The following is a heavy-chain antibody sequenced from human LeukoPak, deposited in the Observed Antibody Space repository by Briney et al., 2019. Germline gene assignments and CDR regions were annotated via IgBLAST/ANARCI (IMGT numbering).Heavy chain of an antibody. CDR2: ITGSVGTT. Sequence: PVGTLRLSRAVSGLTFNSDAISCGPQAPGKGREWVSAITGSVGTTYYADSFKGRFTMSRDNSKNTLYLLMNSLRAEDTAVYHCAKDSGAYCSGGSCYRGYFHNWGQGTLVTVSS. CDR1: GLTFNSDA. J-gene: IGHJ4*02. D-gene: IGHD2-15*01. CDR3: AKDSGAYCSGGSCYRGYFHN. V-gene: IGHV3-23*01.